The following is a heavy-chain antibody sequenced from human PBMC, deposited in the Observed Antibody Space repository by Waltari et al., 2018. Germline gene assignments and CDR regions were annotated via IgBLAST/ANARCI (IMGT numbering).Heavy chain of an antibody. Sequence: QVQLQESGPGLVKPSETLSLTCTVSGGSISSYYWSWIRQPPGKGLEWIGYIYYSGSTNYNPSLKSRVTISVDTSKNQFSLKLSSVTAADTAVYYCARLPRLDLIDYWGQGTLVTVSS. D-gene: IGHD1-7*01. CDR2: IYYSGST. J-gene: IGHJ4*02. CDR3: ARLPRLDLIDY. CDR1: GGSISSYY. V-gene: IGHV4-59*08.